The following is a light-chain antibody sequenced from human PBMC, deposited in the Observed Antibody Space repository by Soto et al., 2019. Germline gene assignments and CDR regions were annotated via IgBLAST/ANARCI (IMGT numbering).Light chain of an antibody. CDR2: EVT. CDR3: SSYAASNNFYFV. J-gene: IGLJ3*02. Sequence: QSVLTQPPSPSGSPGQSVPISCTGTSSEVGGYNYVSWYQQYPGRAPKLMIYEVTKRPSGVPDRFSGSKSGNTASLTVSGLQAEDEADYYCSSYAASNNFYFVFGGGTKVTVL. V-gene: IGLV2-8*01. CDR1: SSEVGGYNY.